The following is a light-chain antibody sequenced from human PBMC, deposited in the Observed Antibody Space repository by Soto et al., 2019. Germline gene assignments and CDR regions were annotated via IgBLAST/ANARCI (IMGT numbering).Light chain of an antibody. Sequence: IKMTQCPSTLSAKMIDTVTLTFLASQSVSDWLAWYQQKPGKAPKLLIYDASALPRGVPSRFSGSGSGTKFTLTIASLQPDDFATYYCQQDETFSVTFGPGSKVDIK. CDR2: DAS. CDR3: QQDETFSVT. J-gene: IGKJ1*01. CDR1: QSVSDW. V-gene: IGKV1-5*01.